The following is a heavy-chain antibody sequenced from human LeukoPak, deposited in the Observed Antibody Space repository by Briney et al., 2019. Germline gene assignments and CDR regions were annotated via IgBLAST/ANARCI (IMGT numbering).Heavy chain of an antibody. CDR3: ARSITMVRGVIGWFDP. CDR2: IYYSGST. J-gene: IGHJ5*02. Sequence: SETLSLTCTVSGGSISSYYWSWIRQPPGKGLEWIGYIYYSGSTNYNPSLKSRVTISVDTSKNQFSLKLSSVTAADTAVYYFARSITMVRGVIGWFDPWGQGTLVTVSS. CDR1: GGSISSYY. D-gene: IGHD3-10*01. V-gene: IGHV4-59*01.